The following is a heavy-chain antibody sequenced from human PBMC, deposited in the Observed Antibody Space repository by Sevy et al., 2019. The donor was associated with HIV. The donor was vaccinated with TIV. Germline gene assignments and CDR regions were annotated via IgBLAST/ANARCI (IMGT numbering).Heavy chain of an antibody. CDR3: ARVFSGYDFAFDI. CDR2: IIAGNGNT. J-gene: IGHJ3*02. V-gene: IGHV1-3*01. Sequence: ASVKVSCKASGYTFSSYEIHWVRQAPGQTLEWMGWIIAGNGNTKYSQKFQGGVTITRDTSASTAYMELSSLRSEDTAVYYCARVFSGYDFAFDIWGQGTMVTVSS. D-gene: IGHD5-12*01. CDR1: GYTFSSYE.